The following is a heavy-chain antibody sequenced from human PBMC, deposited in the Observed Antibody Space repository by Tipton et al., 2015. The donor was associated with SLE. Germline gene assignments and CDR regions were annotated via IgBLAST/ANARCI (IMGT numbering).Heavy chain of an antibody. D-gene: IGHD3-22*01. V-gene: IGHV4-34*01. CDR3: ARDEYRYDTTGYHLLGHFDY. J-gene: IGHJ4*02. Sequence: TLSLTCAVNGESSSGYYWSWIRQSPGKALDWIGDIHDSGSSIYNPSLKSRVTISVDTSKNQFSLNLSSVTAADTAVYYCARDEYRYDTTGYHLLGHFDYWGQGTLVTVSS. CDR1: GESSSGYY. CDR2: IHDSGSS.